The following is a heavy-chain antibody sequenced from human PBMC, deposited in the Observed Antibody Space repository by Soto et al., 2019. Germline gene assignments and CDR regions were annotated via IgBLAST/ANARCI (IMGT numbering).Heavy chain of an antibody. Sequence: SETLSLTCAVSGDSISSYSWNWIRQTAGRGLEWIGRVSPSGHTQYRSSFETRVTISVDMSTNQFFLELRYVTAADTAVYYCARESGENWSYEAYWGQGTKVTVYS. J-gene: IGHJ4*02. V-gene: IGHV4-4*07. CDR3: ARESGENWSYEAY. D-gene: IGHD1-7*01. CDR1: GDSISSYS. CDR2: VSPSGHT.